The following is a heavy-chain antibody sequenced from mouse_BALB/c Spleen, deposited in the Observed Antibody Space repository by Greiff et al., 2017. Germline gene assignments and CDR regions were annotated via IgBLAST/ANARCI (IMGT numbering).Heavy chain of an antibody. CDR1: GYTFTSYW. CDR3: ARREYFDY. CDR2: IDPSDSET. J-gene: IGHJ2*01. Sequence: QVQLQQPGAELVKPGAPVKLSCKASGYTFTSYWMNWVKQRPGRGLEWIGRIDPSDSETHYNQKFKDKATLTVDKSSSTAYIQLSSLTSEDSAVYYCARREYFDYWGQGTTLTVSS. V-gene: IGHV1-69*02.